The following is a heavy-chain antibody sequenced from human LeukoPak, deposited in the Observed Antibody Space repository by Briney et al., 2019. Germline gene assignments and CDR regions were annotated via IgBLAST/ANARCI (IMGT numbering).Heavy chain of an antibody. V-gene: IGHV1-2*02. D-gene: IGHD6-13*01. J-gene: IGHJ4*02. CDR1: GYTFTGYY. Sequence: ASVKVSCKPSGYTFTGYYMRWVRQAPGQGLEWMGWINPNSGGTNYAQKFQGRVTMTRDTSITTAYMELSRLRSDDTAVYYCARVRQGSSWKDFDYWGQGTLVTVSS. CDR2: INPNSGGT. CDR3: ARVRQGSSWKDFDY.